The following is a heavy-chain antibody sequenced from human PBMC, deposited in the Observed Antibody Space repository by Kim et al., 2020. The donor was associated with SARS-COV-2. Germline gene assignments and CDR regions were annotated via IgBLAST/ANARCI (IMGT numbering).Heavy chain of an antibody. CDR1: GGSISISGYH. V-gene: IGHV4-39*01. CDR2: IYYTGSN. D-gene: IGHD6-25*01. CDR3: ARLDNQRPEDAFDI. J-gene: IGHJ3*02. Sequence: SETLSLTCTVSGGSISISGYHWGWIRQPPGKGLEWIANIYYTGSNYYNPSLESRATISVDTSKSQFSLRLSSVNAADTAVYYCARLDNQRPEDAFDIWGQGTMVTVSS.